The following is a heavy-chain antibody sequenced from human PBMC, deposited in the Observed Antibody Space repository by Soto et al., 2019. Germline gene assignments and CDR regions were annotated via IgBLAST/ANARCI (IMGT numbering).Heavy chain of an antibody. CDR3: ARGGEFYVLDV. J-gene: IGHJ6*02. CDR1: GGSISGYY. Sequence: QVQLQESGPGLVKPSETLSLTCTVSGGSISGYYWTWIRQPAGKGLEWIGRKHTSGTTNYNPSLKSRVTMSIATSTNQFSLNLSSVTAADPAVYYCARGGEFYVLDVWGQGTTVAVSS. D-gene: IGHD3-16*01. CDR2: KHTSGTT. V-gene: IGHV4-4*07.